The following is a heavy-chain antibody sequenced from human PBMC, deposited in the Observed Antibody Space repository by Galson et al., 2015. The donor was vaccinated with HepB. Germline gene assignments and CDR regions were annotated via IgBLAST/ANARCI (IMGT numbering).Heavy chain of an antibody. CDR1: GGTFSSYT. Sequence: KVSCKASGGTFSSYTISWVRQAPGPGLEWMGRIIPILGIANYAQKFQGRVTITADKSTSTAYMELSSLRSEDTAVYYCARGVCSSTSCYTFYYYGMDVWGQGTTVTVSS. CDR3: ARGVCSSTSCYTFYYYGMDV. J-gene: IGHJ6*02. V-gene: IGHV1-69*02. CDR2: IIPILGIA. D-gene: IGHD2-2*02.